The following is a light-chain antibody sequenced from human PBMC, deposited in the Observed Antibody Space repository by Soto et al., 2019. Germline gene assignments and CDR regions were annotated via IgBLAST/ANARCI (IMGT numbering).Light chain of an antibody. CDR1: QSVSSK. V-gene: IGKV3-15*01. CDR2: DTS. CDR3: QQYSNWPPIT. Sequence: EIVMTQSPATLSVSPGERATLSCRASQSVSSKLAWYQQKPGQAPRLLIYDTSTRATGIPARFGGSGSGTEFTLTISSLQSEDFAVYYCQQYSNWPPITFGQGTRLEIK. J-gene: IGKJ5*01.